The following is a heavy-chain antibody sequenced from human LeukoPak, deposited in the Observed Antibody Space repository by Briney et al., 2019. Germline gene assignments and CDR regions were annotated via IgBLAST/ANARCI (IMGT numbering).Heavy chain of an antibody. V-gene: IGHV4-39*01. J-gene: IGHJ3*02. CDR1: GGSISSSSYY. Sequence: SETLSLTCTVSGGSISSSSYYWGWIRQPPGEGLEWIGSIYYSGSAYYNPSLKSRVTISVDTSKNQFSLKLSSVTAADTAVYYCARRIVLLWFGELLPHAFDIWGQGTMVTVSS. D-gene: IGHD3-10*01. CDR2: IYYSGSA. CDR3: ARRIVLLWFGELLPHAFDI.